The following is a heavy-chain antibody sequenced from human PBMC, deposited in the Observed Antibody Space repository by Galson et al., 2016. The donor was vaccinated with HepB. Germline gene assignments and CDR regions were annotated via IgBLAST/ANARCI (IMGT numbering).Heavy chain of an antibody. Sequence: SLRLSCAASGFTVSSKYMSWVRQAPGKGLEWVSVIYSGGSAYYADSVKGRFTISRDNPKNTLFLQMNSLRPEDTTVYYCARERTGTAYCSSISCPKYFDSWGQGTLVTVSS. CDR1: GFTVSSKY. CDR3: ARERTGTAYCSSISCPKYFDS. D-gene: IGHD2-2*01. V-gene: IGHV3-53*05. J-gene: IGHJ4*02. CDR2: IYSGGSA.